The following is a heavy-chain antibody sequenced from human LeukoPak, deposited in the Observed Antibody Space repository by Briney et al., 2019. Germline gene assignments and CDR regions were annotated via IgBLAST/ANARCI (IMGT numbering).Heavy chain of an antibody. CDR2: ITTGDGNT. CDR1: GLTFSSYT. CDR3: AKDGGLWVSAHWGDS. D-gene: IGHD7-27*01. Sequence: GGSLRLSCTASGLTFSSYTMTWVRQAPGKGLKWVSTITTGDGNTYYADSVKGRFTVSRDDSKNTLYLQMNSLRAEDTAVYYCAKDGGLWVSAHWGDSWGRGTLVTVSS. V-gene: IGHV3-23*01. J-gene: IGHJ4*02.